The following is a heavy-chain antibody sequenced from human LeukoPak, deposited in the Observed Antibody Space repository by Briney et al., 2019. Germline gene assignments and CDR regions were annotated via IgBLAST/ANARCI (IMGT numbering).Heavy chain of an antibody. CDR2: IIPIFGTA. J-gene: IGHJ6*02. V-gene: IGHV1-69*13. D-gene: IGHD3-22*01. CDR3: ARNYDSSGYYQDYYYGMDV. CDR1: GGTFSSYA. Sequence: SAKVSCKASGGTFSSYAISWVRQAPGQGLEWMGGIIPIFGTANYAQKFQGRVTITADESTSTAYMELSSLRSEDTAVYYCARNYDSSGYYQDYYYGMDVWGQGTTVTVSS.